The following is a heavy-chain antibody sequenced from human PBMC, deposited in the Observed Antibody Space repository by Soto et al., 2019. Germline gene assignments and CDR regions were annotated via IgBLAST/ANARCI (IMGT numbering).Heavy chain of an antibody. CDR1: GFTFTISA. Sequence: QMQLVQSGPEVKKPGTSVKVSCKASGFTFTISAVQWVRQARGQRLEWIGWIVVGSGNTNYAQKFQERVTLTRDMSTSTAYLELSRLRPADSAVYYCAAVGPMVVARGSKVELDYWGQGTLVTVSS. J-gene: IGHJ4*02. V-gene: IGHV1-58*01. CDR3: AAVGPMVVARGSKVELDY. CDR2: IVVGSGNT. D-gene: IGHD2-15*01.